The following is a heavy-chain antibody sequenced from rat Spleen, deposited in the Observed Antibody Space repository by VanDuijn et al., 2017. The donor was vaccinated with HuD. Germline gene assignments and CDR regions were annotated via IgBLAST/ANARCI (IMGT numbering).Heavy chain of an antibody. CDR1: GFSLTSYG. CDR3: ARDGPAGNNYFDY. Sequence: QVQMKETGPGLVQTTQTLSVTCTVSGFSLTSYGVHWVRQAPGKGLEWMGIIWGDGSTNYNSALKSRLSISRDTSKSQVFLTMNSLQTDDTAVYYCARDGPAGNNYFDYWGQGVMVTVSS. D-gene: IGHD1-12*02. J-gene: IGHJ2*01. CDR2: IWGDGST. V-gene: IGHV2-77*01.